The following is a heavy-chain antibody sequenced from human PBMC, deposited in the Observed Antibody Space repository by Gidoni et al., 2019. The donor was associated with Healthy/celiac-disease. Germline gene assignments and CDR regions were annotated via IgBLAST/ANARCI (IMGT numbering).Heavy chain of an antibody. V-gene: IGHV3-30*18. Sequence: QVQLVESGGGVVQPGRSLRLSCAASGCTFSSYGMHWVRQAPGKGLEWVAVISYDGSNKYYADSVKGRFTISRDNSKNTLYLQMNSLRAEDTAVYYCAKEGLRFLEWLLRHWGQGTLVTVSS. CDR2: ISYDGSNK. J-gene: IGHJ4*02. CDR1: GCTFSSYG. D-gene: IGHD3-3*01. CDR3: AKEGLRFLEWLLRH.